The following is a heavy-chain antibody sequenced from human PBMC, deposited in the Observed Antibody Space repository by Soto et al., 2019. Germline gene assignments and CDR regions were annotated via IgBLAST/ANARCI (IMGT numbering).Heavy chain of an antibody. CDR2: VSSDGNYV. CDR3: AREVRYYDFRNGLEPFNEMEV. V-gene: IGHV3-21*01. J-gene: IGHJ6*02. Sequence: GGYLRLSSEASGFNFDDFSMNWVSQAPGKGLEWVSSVSSDGNYVLYAESLQGRLTISRDNAKMSLYLQMISLRAEDTVVYYFAREVRYYDFRNGLEPFNEMEVWGQGTTVTVAS. D-gene: IGHD3-3*01. CDR1: GFNFDDFS.